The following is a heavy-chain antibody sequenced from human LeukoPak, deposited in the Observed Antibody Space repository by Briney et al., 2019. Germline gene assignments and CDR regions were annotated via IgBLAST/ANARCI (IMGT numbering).Heavy chain of an antibody. J-gene: IGHJ4*02. CDR1: GYTFTSYY. V-gene: IGHV1-18*04. Sequence: ASVKVSCKASGYTFTSYYMHWVRQAPGQGLEWMGWISAYNGNTDYAQKLQGRVTMTTDTSTSTAYMELRSLRSDDTAVYYCARGLDSSGYYHIPDFDYWGQGTLVTVSS. CDR3: ARGLDSSGYYHIPDFDY. CDR2: ISAYNGNT. D-gene: IGHD3-22*01.